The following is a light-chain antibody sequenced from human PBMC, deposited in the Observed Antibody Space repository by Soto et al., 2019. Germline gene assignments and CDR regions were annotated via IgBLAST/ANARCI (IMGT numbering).Light chain of an antibody. CDR2: ATS. CDR1: QSISTY. V-gene: IGKV1-39*01. J-gene: IGKJ1*01. CDR3: QQSYSNLWGT. Sequence: DIQMTQSPSSLSASVGDRVTITCRARQSISTYLIWYQQKPGKAPKLLIYATSSLQNGVASRFSGSGSGLDFTLIIRSLQPEYFANYYWQQSYSNLWGTLAQGTKVDIK.